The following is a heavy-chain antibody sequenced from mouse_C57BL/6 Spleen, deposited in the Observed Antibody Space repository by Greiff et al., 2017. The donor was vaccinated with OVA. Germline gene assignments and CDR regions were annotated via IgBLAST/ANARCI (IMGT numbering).Heavy chain of an antibody. CDR2: IYPSDSEP. CDR1: GYTFTSYW. CDR3: ARRWLRRGGGLDY. J-gene: IGHJ2*01. Sequence: VQLQQPGAELVRPGSSVKLSCKASGYTFTSYWLDWVKPRPGQGLEWIGNIYPSDSEPPYNQKFTDKATLTVDKSSSTAYMQLSSLTSEDSAVYYCARRWLRRGGGLDYWGQGTTLTVSS. V-gene: IGHV1-61*01. D-gene: IGHD2-2*01.